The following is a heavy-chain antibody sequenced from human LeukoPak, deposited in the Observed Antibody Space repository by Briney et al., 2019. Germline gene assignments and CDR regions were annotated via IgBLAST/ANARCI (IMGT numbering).Heavy chain of an antibody. D-gene: IGHD3-3*02. CDR1: GGSISSSNW. J-gene: IGHJ4*02. CDR3: ARDSTIFGETGSK. V-gene: IGHV4-4*02. Sequence: PSGTLSLTCAVSGGSISSSNWWSWVCQPPGKGLEWIGEIYHSGSTNYNPSLRSRVTISVDKSKNQFSLKLSSVTAADTAVYYCARDSTIFGETGSKWGQGTLVTVSS. CDR2: IYHSGST.